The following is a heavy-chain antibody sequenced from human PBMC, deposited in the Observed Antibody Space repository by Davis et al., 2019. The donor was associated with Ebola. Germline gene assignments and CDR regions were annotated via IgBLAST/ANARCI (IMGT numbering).Heavy chain of an antibody. J-gene: IGHJ6*02. V-gene: IGHV1-69*13. Sequence: SVKVSCKASGGTLTNYAISWVRQAPGRGLEWMGGIIPVSGAANYAQKFRGRVTITADESTNTAYMELTALRSKDTAVYYCAGFFGFWSGRGAYGMDVWGQGTTVTVSS. CDR3: AGFFGFWSGRGAYGMDV. D-gene: IGHD3-3*01. CDR1: GGTLTNYA. CDR2: IIPVSGAA.